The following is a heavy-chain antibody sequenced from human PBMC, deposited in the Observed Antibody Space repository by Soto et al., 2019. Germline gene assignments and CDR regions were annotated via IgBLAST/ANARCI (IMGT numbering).Heavy chain of an antibody. CDR1: GFTFSAYA. CDR3: ARQLSHFEPGWFDP. V-gene: IGHV3-30-3*01. Sequence: GGSLSLSCAASGFTFSAYAMHWVRQAPGTGLEWVARTLDDGGNKFYANSVKGRFTISRDNSKNILFLQMNSLRPEDTAVYYCARQLSHFEPGWFDPWGQGTLFTVSS. D-gene: IGHD3-3*02. J-gene: IGHJ5*02. CDR2: TLDDGGNK.